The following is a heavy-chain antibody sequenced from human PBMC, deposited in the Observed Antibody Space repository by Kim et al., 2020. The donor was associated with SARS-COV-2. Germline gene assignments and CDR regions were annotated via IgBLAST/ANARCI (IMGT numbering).Heavy chain of an antibody. CDR2: IYYSGST. J-gene: IGHJ6*02. V-gene: IGHV4-39*01. Sequence: SENLSLTCTVSGGSISSSSYYWGWIRQPPGKGLEWIGSIYYSGSTYYNPSLKSRVTISVDTSKNQFSLKLSSVTAADTAVYYCARQGYGMDVWGQGTTVTVSS. CDR3: ARQGYGMDV. CDR1: GGSISSSSYY.